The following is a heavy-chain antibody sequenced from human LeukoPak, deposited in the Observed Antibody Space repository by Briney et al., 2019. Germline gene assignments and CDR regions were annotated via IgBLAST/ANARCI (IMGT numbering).Heavy chain of an antibody. J-gene: IGHJ4*02. CDR1: GFNFNEYA. D-gene: IGHD3-9*01. CDR3: VKDLKAGGILTD. CDR2: ISWNSDDI. V-gene: IGHV3-9*01. Sequence: GGSLRLSCAASGFNFNEYAMHWVRQAPGKGLEWVSGISWNSDDIGYADSVQGRFTISRDNAKNFLFLQMNSLRVEDTALYYCVKDLKAGGILTDWGQGTLVTVSS.